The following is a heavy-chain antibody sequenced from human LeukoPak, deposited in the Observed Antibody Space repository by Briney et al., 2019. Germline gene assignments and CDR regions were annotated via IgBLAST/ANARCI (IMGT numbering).Heavy chain of an antibody. CDR3: ARDITRWPTRYYFDY. Sequence: SETLSLTCTVSGGSISSYYWSWIRQPPGKGLEWIGYIYYSGSTNYNPSLKSRVTISVDTSKNQFSLKLSSVTAADTAVYYCARDITRWPTRYYFDYWGQGTLVTVSS. J-gene: IGHJ4*02. CDR1: GGSISSYY. CDR2: IYYSGST. V-gene: IGHV4-59*12. D-gene: IGHD3-10*01.